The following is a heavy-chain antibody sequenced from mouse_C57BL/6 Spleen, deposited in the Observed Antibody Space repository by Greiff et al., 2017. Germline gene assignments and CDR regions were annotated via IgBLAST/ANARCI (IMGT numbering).Heavy chain of an antibody. V-gene: IGHV6-3*01. J-gene: IGHJ2*01. Sequence: DVMLVESGGGLVQPGGSMKLSCVASGFTFSNYWMNWVRQSPEKGLEWVAQIRLKSDNYETHYAESVKGRFTISRDDSKSIVYLQMNNLRAEDTGIYYCTGGTTPLYYFDYWGQGTTLTVSS. CDR1: GFTFSNYW. CDR2: IRLKSDNYET. CDR3: TGGTTPLYYFDY. D-gene: IGHD1-1*01.